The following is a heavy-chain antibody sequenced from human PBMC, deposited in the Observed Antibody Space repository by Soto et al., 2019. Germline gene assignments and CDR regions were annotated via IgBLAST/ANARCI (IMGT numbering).Heavy chain of an antibody. CDR2: IYYSGTT. J-gene: IGHJ6*02. Sequence: QVQLQESGPGLVKPSQTLSLTCTVSGGSISSGEYYWSWIRQPPGEGLEWIGNIYYSGTTYNNPYPKSRFTISVDTSTNQFSLKLSSVTAADTAVYYCARDGGFCTNGVCPVYYYYGMDVWGQGTTVTVSS. D-gene: IGHD2-8*01. CDR3: ARDGGFCTNGVCPVYYYYGMDV. CDR1: GGSISSGEYY. V-gene: IGHV4-30-4*01.